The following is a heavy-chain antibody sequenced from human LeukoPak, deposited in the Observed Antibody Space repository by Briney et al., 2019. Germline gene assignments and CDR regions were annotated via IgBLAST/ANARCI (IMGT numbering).Heavy chain of an antibody. V-gene: IGHV4-59*01. CDR1: GGSISSYY. D-gene: IGHD1-26*01. J-gene: IGHJ5*02. CDR2: IYYSGST. CDR3: ARLGSGTNNWFDP. Sequence: SETLSLTCTVSGGSISSYYWSWIRQPPGKGLEWIGYIYYSGSTNYNPSLKSRVTISVDTSKNQFSLKQSSVTAADTAVYYCARLGSGTNNWFDPWGQGTLVTVSS.